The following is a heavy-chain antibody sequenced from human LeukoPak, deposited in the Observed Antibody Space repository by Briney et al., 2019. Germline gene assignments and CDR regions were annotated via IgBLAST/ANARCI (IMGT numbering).Heavy chain of an antibody. Sequence: ASVKVSCKASGYTLTNYYIHWVRQAPGQGLEWMGIINPSGGNTNYAQNFQGRVTMTRDMSTSTVYMELSSLRFEDTAVYYCARNNYDILTGYKASDYWGQGTLVTVSS. CDR3: ARNNYDILTGYKASDY. CDR2: INPSGGNT. CDR1: GYTLTNYY. D-gene: IGHD3-9*01. V-gene: IGHV1-46*01. J-gene: IGHJ4*02.